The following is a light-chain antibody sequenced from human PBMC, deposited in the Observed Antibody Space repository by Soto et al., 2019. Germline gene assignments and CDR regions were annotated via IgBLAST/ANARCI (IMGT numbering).Light chain of an antibody. V-gene: IGKV1-33*01. CDR2: DAP. CDR1: QSIGTW. Sequence: DIQVTQSPSTLSASVGDRFTITSGSSQSIGTWLAWYQQKPGKAPKLLIYDAPDLETGVPSRFSGSGSGTDFTFTINSLQPEDIATYYCQQYDNLPLTFGGGTKVDIK. CDR3: QQYDNLPLT. J-gene: IGKJ4*01.